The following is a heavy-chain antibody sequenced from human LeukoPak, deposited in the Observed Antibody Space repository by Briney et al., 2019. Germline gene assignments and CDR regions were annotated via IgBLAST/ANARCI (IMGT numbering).Heavy chain of an antibody. CDR3: AKDLYAYYYDSSGYYLDY. D-gene: IGHD3-22*01. Sequence: GGSLRLSCAASGFTFDDYAMHWVRQAPGKGLEWVSGISWNSGSIGYADSVKGRFTISRDNAKNSLYLQMNSLRAEDTALYYCAKDLYAYYYDSSGYYLDYWGQGTLVTVSS. CDR2: ISWNSGSI. V-gene: IGHV3-9*01. J-gene: IGHJ4*02. CDR1: GFTFDDYA.